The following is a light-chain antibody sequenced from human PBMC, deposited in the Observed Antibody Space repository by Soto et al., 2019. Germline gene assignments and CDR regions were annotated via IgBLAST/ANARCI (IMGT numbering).Light chain of an antibody. CDR2: DTN. V-gene: IGLV7-46*01. J-gene: IGLJ2*01. CDR3: CLSHGGVVV. Sequence: QSVVTQESSLTVSPGGTVTVTCGSSTGAVTSGHWPYWFQQRPGQAPRTLIYDTNIKHSWTPGRFSGSLLGGKAALTLSGAQPEDEADYYCCLSHGGVVVFGGGTKLTVL. CDR1: TGAVTSGHW.